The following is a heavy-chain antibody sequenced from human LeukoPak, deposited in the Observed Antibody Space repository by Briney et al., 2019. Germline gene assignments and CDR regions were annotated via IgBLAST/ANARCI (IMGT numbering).Heavy chain of an antibody. V-gene: IGHV1-69*06. Sequence: GASVKVSCKASGGTFSSYAINWVRQAPGQGLEWMGRIIPLFGAANYAQRFQGRVTITADTSTTTAYMEVSSLTSEDTAVYYCAIHRATGGKTLWYYFDYWGQGTLVTVSS. CDR3: AIHRATGGKTLWYYFDY. J-gene: IGHJ4*02. D-gene: IGHD7-27*01. CDR2: IIPLFGAA. CDR1: GGTFSSYA.